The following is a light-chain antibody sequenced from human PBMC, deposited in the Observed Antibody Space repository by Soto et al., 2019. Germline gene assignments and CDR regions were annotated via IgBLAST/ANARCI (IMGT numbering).Light chain of an antibody. CDR1: QSISIN. CDR3: QHSDNWPRT. Sequence: EIVMTQSPATLSVSPGERATLSCRASQSISINLAWFQQKPGQAPRLLIFGASTRVTGIPARFSGSGSGTEFTLTISSLQSEDFAVYYCQHSDNWPRTFGQGTKVDIK. J-gene: IGKJ1*01. CDR2: GAS. V-gene: IGKV3-15*01.